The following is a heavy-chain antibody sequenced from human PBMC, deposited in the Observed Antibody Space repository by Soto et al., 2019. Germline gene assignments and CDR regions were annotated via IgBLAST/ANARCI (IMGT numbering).Heavy chain of an antibody. Sequence: GGSLRLSCAASGFTFSSYSMNWVRQAPGKGLEWVSYISSSSSTIYYADSVKGRFTISRDNAKNSLYLQMNSLRAEDTAVYYCARDRHYDILTGYYLTQGEFDYWGQGTLVTVSS. CDR1: GFTFSSYS. V-gene: IGHV3-48*01. CDR3: ARDRHYDILTGYYLTQGEFDY. CDR2: ISSSSSTI. D-gene: IGHD3-9*01. J-gene: IGHJ4*02.